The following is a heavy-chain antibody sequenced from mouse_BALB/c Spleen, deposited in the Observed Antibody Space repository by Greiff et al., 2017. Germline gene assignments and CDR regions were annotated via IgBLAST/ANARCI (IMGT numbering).Heavy chain of an antibody. CDR2: IDPANGNT. Sequence: VQLQQSGAELVKPGASVKLSCTASGFNIKDTYMHWVKQRPEQGLEWIGRIDPANGNTKYDPKFQGKATITADTSSNTAYLQLSSLTSENTAVYYCASRDGYSYWYFDVGGAGTTVTVSS. D-gene: IGHD2-3*01. J-gene: IGHJ1*01. CDR3: ASRDGYSYWYFDV. V-gene: IGHV14-3*02. CDR1: GFNIKDTY.